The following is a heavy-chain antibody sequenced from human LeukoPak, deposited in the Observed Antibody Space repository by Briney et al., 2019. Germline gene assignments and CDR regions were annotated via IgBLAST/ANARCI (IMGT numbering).Heavy chain of an antibody. V-gene: IGHV4-59*08. CDR2: ISYSGST. Sequence: PSETQSLICTLSGHSVSIYYWSWIRHPPGKGLEWIGYISYSGSTDYNHSLKSGVTISVDTSKNQFSLKLSSVTAADTAVYYCARGLGLTAVTEYYFDYWGQGTLVTASS. J-gene: IGHJ4*02. CDR3: ARGLGLTAVTEYYFDY. D-gene: IGHD4-17*01. CDR1: GHSVSIYY.